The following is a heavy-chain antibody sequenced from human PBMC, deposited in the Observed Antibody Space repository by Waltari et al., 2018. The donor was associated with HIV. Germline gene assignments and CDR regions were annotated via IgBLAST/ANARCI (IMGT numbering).Heavy chain of an antibody. D-gene: IGHD2-15*01. Sequence: QVQLVESGGGVVQPGGSVRLSCGASGFTFSNYGMQWVRQAPGKGLEWVGFIRNDGSYKYFADSVKGRFTISRDNSRNTLYLQLNSLRAEDTAAYYCAKDGGYYYGMDLWGQGTTVTVSS. CDR1: GFTFSNYG. CDR3: AKDGGYYYGMDL. V-gene: IGHV3-30*02. CDR2: IRNDGSYK. J-gene: IGHJ6*02.